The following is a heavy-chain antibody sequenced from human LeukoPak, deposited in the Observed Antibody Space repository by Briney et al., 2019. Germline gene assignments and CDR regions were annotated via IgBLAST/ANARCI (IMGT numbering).Heavy chain of an antibody. J-gene: IGHJ4*02. D-gene: IGHD6-13*01. V-gene: IGHV3-33*06. CDR3: AKGGESSSWLFDY. CDR1: GLTFSSYG. CDR2: IWYDGSNK. Sequence: GGSLRLSRSPSGLTFSSYGVHWVRQAPGKGLEWVAVIWYDGSNKYYADSVKGRSTISRDNSKNTLYLQMNSLRAEDTAVYYCAKGGESSSWLFDYWGQGNRVPVSS.